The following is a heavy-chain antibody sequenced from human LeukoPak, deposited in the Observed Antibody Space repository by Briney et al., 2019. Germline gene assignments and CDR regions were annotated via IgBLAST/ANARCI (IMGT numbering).Heavy chain of an antibody. CDR2: INPNSGGT. J-gene: IGHJ4*02. CDR1: GYTFTYYY. CDR3: ARVPRIQLWPATDY. D-gene: IGHD5-18*01. Sequence: GASVTVSCKASGYTFTYYYMRWVGQAPGQGLEWMGWINPNSGGTNYAQKFQGRVTMTRDTSISTAYMELSRLRSDDTAVYYCARVPRIQLWPATDYWGQGTLVTVSS. V-gene: IGHV1-2*02.